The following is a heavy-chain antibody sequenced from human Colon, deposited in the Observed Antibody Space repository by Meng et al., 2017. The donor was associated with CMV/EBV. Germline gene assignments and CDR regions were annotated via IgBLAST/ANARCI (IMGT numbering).Heavy chain of an antibody. CDR1: GFIFNDFA. D-gene: IGHD1-14*01. Sequence: GGSLRLSCAASGFIFNDFAMHWVRQAPGKGLEWVATVNWNSGAIHYAASVKGRFTISRANAKNSLPLQMNSLRTEDTALYYCVKAQTTTQSNYFGDWGQGTLVTVSS. V-gene: IGHV3-9*01. CDR3: VKAQTTTQSNYFGD. J-gene: IGHJ4*02. CDR2: VNWNSGAI.